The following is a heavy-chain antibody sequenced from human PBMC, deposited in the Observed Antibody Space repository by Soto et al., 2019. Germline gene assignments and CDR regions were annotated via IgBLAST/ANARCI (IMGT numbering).Heavy chain of an antibody. CDR1: GGTFSSYA. Sequence: QVQLVQSGAEVKKPGSSVKVSCKASGGTFSSYAISWVRQAPGQGLEWMGGIIPIFGTANYAHKFQGRVTITADESTSTAYMELSSLRSEDTAVYYCARAAEWETTVVTPALWYWGQGTLVTVSS. CDR3: ARAAEWETTVVTPALWY. CDR2: IIPIFGTA. J-gene: IGHJ4*02. V-gene: IGHV1-69*01. D-gene: IGHD4-17*01.